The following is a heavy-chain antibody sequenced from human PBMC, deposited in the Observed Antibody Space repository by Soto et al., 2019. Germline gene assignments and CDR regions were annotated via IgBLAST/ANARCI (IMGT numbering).Heavy chain of an antibody. D-gene: IGHD3-10*01. J-gene: IGHJ4*02. CDR1: GFPFSSYW. CDR2: ISSSSSYI. CDR3: ASSVTLWFGEIRRFDY. Sequence: GGSLRLSCAASGFPFSSYWMHWVRQAPGKGLEWVSSISSSSSYIYYADSVKGRFAISRDNAKNSLYLQMNSLRAEDTAVYYCASSVTLWFGEIRRFDYWGQETLVTVSS. V-gene: IGHV3-21*01.